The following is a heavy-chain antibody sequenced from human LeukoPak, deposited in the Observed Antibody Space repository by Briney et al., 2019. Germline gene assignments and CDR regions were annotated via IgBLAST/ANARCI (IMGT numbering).Heavy chain of an antibody. Sequence: GGSLRLSCAASGFIFSNYAMHWVRQAPGKGLEWVAVISYDGSNKYYADSVKGRFTISRDNAKNTLYLQMNSLRAGDTAVYYCACILAGGGHAFDIWGQGTMVTVSS. D-gene: IGHD4-23*01. V-gene: IGHV3-30*04. J-gene: IGHJ3*02. CDR2: ISYDGSNK. CDR3: ACILAGGGHAFDI. CDR1: GFIFSNYA.